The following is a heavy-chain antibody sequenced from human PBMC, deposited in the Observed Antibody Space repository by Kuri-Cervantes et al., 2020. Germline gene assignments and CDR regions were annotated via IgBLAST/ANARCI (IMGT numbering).Heavy chain of an antibody. Sequence: ASVKVSCKASGYTFTRYAINWVRQAPGQGLEWMGWINPNSGGTNYAQKFQGWVTMTRDTSISTAYMELSRLRSDDTAVYYCARSGRRPAAISDWFDPWGQGTLVTVSS. V-gene: IGHV1-2*04. D-gene: IGHD2-2*01. CDR2: INPNSGGT. CDR1: GYTFTRYA. J-gene: IGHJ5*02. CDR3: ARSGRRPAAISDWFDP.